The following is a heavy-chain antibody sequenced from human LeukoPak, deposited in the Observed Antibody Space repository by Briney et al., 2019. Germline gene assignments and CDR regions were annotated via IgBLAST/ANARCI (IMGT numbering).Heavy chain of an antibody. J-gene: IGHJ4*02. V-gene: IGHV3-23*01. CDR2: ISGSGGST. D-gene: IGHD5-24*01. CDR3: AREGDGYNSPIDY. CDR1: GFTFSSYA. Sequence: PGGSLRLSCAASGFTFSSYAMSWVRQAPGKGLEWVSAISGSGGSTYYADSVKGRFTISRDNSKNTLYLQMNSLRAEDPAVYYCAREGDGYNSPIDYWGQGTLVTVSS.